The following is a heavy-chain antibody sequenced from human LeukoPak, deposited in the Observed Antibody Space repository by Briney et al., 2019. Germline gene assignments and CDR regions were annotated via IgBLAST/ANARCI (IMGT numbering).Heavy chain of an antibody. CDR3: AIPYSSVWPNWFDP. D-gene: IGHD6-25*01. CDR1: GFTFDDYA. V-gene: IGHV3-43*02. J-gene: IGHJ5*02. CDR2: ISGNGGST. Sequence: GGSLRLSCAASGFTFDDYAMHWVRQAPGKGLEWVSLISGNGGSTYYADSVKGRFTISRDNSKNSLYLQMNSLRTEDTALYYCAIPYSSVWPNWFDPWGQGTLVTVSS.